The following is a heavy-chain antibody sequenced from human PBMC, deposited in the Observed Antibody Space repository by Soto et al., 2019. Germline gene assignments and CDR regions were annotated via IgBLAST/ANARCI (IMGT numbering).Heavy chain of an antibody. J-gene: IGHJ5*02. CDR1: GGTFSSYA. D-gene: IGHD3-9*01. V-gene: IGHV1-69*01. Sequence: QVQLVQSGAEVKKPGSSVKVSCKASGGTFSSYAISWVRQAPGQGLEWMGGIIPIFGTANYAQKFQGRVTITEDESTSTAYVELSSLRSEDTAVYYCARDIPPTDYDILTGYYKGNWFDPWGQGTLVTVSS. CDR2: IIPIFGTA. CDR3: ARDIPPTDYDILTGYYKGNWFDP.